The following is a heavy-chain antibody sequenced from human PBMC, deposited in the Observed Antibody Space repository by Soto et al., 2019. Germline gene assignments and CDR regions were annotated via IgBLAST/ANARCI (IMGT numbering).Heavy chain of an antibody. D-gene: IGHD6-13*01. CDR2: INPNSGGT. J-gene: IGHJ6*02. CDR3: ARSLLDEYSSSWRSAYYGMDV. CDR1: GFTFSAYY. Sequence: ASVKVSCKASGFTFSAYYIYWVRQAPGQGLEWIGWINPNSGGTNNAQKFQGRVTMTRDTSTSTVYMELSALIPDDTAVYYCARSLLDEYSSSWRSAYYGMDVWGQGATVTVSS. V-gene: IGHV1-2*02.